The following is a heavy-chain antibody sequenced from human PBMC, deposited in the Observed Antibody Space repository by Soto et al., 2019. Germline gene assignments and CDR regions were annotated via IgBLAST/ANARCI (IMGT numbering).Heavy chain of an antibody. J-gene: IGHJ5*02. Sequence: ASVKVSCKASGYTLTSYSISWVRQAPGQGLEWMGWISAYNGNTNYAQKLQGRVTMTTDTSTSTAYMELRSLRSDDTAVYYCARVSPNWNFGSNWFDPWGQGTLVTVSS. V-gene: IGHV1-18*04. CDR1: GYTLTSYS. CDR3: ARVSPNWNFGSNWFDP. CDR2: ISAYNGNT. D-gene: IGHD1-7*01.